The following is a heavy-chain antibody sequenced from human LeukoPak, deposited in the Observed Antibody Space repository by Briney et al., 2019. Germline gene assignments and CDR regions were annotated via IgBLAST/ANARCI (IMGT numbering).Heavy chain of an antibody. V-gene: IGHV3-30-3*01. Sequence: GGSLRLSCAASGFTFSSYAMHWVRQAPGKGLEWVAVISYDGSKKYYADSVKGRFTISRDNSKNTLYLQMNSLRAEDTAVYYCARGETVTNYYYYGMDVWGQGTTVTVSS. CDR3: ARGETVTNYYYYGMDV. CDR2: ISYDGSKK. D-gene: IGHD4-11*01. J-gene: IGHJ6*02. CDR1: GFTFSSYA.